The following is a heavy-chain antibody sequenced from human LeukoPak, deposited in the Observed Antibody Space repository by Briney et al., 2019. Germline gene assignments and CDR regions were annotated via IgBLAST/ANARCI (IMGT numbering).Heavy chain of an antibody. CDR2: ISGSGGST. Sequence: PGGSLRLSCAASGFTFSSYAMSWVRQAPGKGLEWVSAISGSGGSTYYADSVEGRFTISRDNSKNTLYLQMNSLRAEDTAVYYCAKDPTPTYYYGSGSYCDYWGQGTLVTVSS. V-gene: IGHV3-23*01. CDR3: AKDPTPTYYYGSGSYCDY. D-gene: IGHD3-10*01. CDR1: GFTFSSYA. J-gene: IGHJ4*02.